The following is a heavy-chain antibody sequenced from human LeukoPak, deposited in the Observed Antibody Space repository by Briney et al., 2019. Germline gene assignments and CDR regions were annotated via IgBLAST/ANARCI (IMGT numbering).Heavy chain of an antibody. D-gene: IGHD2-15*01. V-gene: IGHV3-23*01. CDR2: ISNSGGST. CDR1: GFTFSSYA. Sequence: PGGSLRLSCAASGFTFSSYAMSWVRQAPGKGLEWVSAISNSGGSTYYADSVRGRFTISRDNSKNTLYLQMNSLRAEDTAVFYCAIKLYYYDHWGQGTLVTVSS. J-gene: IGHJ4*02. CDR3: AIKLYYYDH.